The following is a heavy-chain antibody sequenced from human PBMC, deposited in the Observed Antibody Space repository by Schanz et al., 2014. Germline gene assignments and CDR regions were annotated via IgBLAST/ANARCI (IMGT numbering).Heavy chain of an antibody. Sequence: DVQLLESGGGLVQPGGSLRLSCAASGFTFTNYAMSWVRQAPGKGLEWVSAISASGGTTYYADSVKGRFTISRDNSKNTLYLQMNSLRAEDTAVYYCAKGRFGELSAFDIWGQGTMXTVSS. V-gene: IGHV3-23*01. CDR3: AKGRFGELSAFDI. D-gene: IGHD3-10*01. J-gene: IGHJ3*02. CDR1: GFTFTNYA. CDR2: ISASGGTT.